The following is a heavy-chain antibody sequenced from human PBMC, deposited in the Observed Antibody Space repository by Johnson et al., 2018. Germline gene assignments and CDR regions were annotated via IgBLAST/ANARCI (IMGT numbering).Heavy chain of an antibody. V-gene: IGHV3-53*01. J-gene: IGHJ3*02. CDR1: GFTVSNDY. Sequence: VQLQESGGGLIQPGGSLRLSCAASGFTVSNDYMSWVRQAPGKGLEWVSVMYSGGSTYYADSVKGRFTISRDNAKNSLYLQMNSLRAEDTAGYYCARDSHLYDSSGFDAFDIWGQGTTVTVSS. CDR2: MYSGGST. CDR3: ARDSHLYDSSGFDAFDI. D-gene: IGHD3-22*01.